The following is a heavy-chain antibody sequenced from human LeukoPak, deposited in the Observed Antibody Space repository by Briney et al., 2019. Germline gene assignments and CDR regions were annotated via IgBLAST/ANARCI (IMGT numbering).Heavy chain of an antibody. CDR2: ISSSSSYI. D-gene: IGHD2-15*01. CDR1: GFTFSSYS. CDR3: ARISSHNDY. Sequence: TGRSLRLSCASSGFTFSSYSMNWVRQAPGKGLEWVSSISSSSSYIYYADSVKGRFTISRGNAKNSLYLQMNSLSAEDTAVYYCARISSHNDYWGQGTLVTVSS. J-gene: IGHJ4*02. V-gene: IGHV3-21*01.